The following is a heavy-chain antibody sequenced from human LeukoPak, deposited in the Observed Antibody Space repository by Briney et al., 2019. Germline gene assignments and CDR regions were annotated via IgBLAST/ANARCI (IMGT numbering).Heavy chain of an antibody. CDR1: GFTFSSYA. D-gene: IGHD6-13*01. Sequence: PGGSLRLSCAASGFTFSSYAMSWVRRAPGKGLEWVSAISASGGSTHYADSVKDRFTVSRDNSKNTLYLQMNGLRAEDTAVYYCAKDCLPRFAAAGTGMRGLWIDPWGRGTLVT. CDR3: AKDCLPRFAAAGTGMRGLWIDP. CDR2: ISASGGST. J-gene: IGHJ5*02. V-gene: IGHV3-23*01.